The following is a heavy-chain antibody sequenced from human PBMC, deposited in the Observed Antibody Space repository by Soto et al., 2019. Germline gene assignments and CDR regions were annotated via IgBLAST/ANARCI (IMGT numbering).Heavy chain of an antibody. CDR1: GFTFNTYG. Sequence: QVQLVESGGGVVQPGRSVRLSCAASGFTFNTYGMHWVRQAPGKGLEWVEVITNDAINKYYADSVKGRFAISRDNSKKTLYLKTNTLRDEDTAVYDCARPRRDYDSWCGMNVWAQATTVIVSS. CDR3: ARPRRDYDSWCGMNV. J-gene: IGHJ6*02. CDR2: ITNDAINK. V-gene: IGHV3-30*03.